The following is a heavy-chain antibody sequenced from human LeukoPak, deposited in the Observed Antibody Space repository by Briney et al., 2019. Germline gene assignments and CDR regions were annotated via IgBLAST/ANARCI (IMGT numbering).Heavy chain of an antibody. CDR1: GFSLRTRGVG. Sequence: SGPTLVNPTQTLTLTCTFSGFSLRTRGVGVGWIRQPPGKALEWLALIYWDDDKRYSPSLKSRLTITKDTSKNQVVLTMTNMDPVDTATYYCAHSVTAMVVDWFDPWGQGTLVTVSS. V-gene: IGHV2-5*02. J-gene: IGHJ5*02. CDR3: AHSVTAMVVDWFDP. D-gene: IGHD5-18*01. CDR2: IYWDDDK.